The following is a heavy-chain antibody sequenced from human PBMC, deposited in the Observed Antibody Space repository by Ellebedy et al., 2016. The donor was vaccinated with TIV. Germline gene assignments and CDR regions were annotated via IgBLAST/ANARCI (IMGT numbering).Heavy chain of an antibody. Sequence: MPSETLSLTCTVSGGSISSGGYSWSWIRQLPGKGLEWIGYIHYSGSTNYNPSLKSRVTISVDTSKNQFSLKLSSVTAADTAVYYCARDLYSGLNWFDPWGQGTLVTVSS. CDR3: ARDLYSGLNWFDP. D-gene: IGHD5-12*01. J-gene: IGHJ5*02. CDR1: GGSISSGGYS. CDR2: IHYSGST. V-gene: IGHV4-61*08.